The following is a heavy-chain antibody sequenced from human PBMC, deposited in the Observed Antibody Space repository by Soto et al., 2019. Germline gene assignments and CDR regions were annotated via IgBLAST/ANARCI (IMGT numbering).Heavy chain of an antibody. V-gene: IGHV1-69*02. CDR2: IITILGIA. D-gene: IGHD3-10*01. CDR1: GGTFSSYT. CDR3: ARARSSGSSYYYYMDV. J-gene: IGHJ6*03. Sequence: QVQLVQSGAEVKKPGSSVKVSCKASGGTFSSYTISWVRQAPGQGLEWMGRIITILGIANYAQKFQGRVTITADKHTSTAYMELSSLRSEDTAVYYCARARSSGSSYYYYMDVWGKGTTVTVSS.